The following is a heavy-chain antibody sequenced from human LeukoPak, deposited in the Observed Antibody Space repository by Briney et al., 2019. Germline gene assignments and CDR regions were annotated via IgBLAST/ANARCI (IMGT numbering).Heavy chain of an antibody. D-gene: IGHD3-10*01. CDR2: IYYSGST. Sequence: PSETLSLTFTVSGGSISSGDYFWSWIRQPPGKGLEWIGYIYYSGSTYYNPSLKSRVTISVDTSKTHFSLRLSSVTAADTAVYYCAREMVRGPNSAFDIWGQGTMVTVSS. J-gene: IGHJ3*02. CDR1: GGSISSGDYF. V-gene: IGHV4-30-4*08. CDR3: AREMVRGPNSAFDI.